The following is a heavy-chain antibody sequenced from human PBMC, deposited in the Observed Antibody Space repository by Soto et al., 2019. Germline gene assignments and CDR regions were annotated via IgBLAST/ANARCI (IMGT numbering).Heavy chain of an antibody. D-gene: IGHD4-17*01. CDR3: ARGDYFRGYGY. CDR2: IYYTGST. CDR1: GASLSGGSYS. J-gene: IGHJ4*02. V-gene: IGHV4-61*01. Sequence: SFTCSVSGASLSGGSYSWTWIRQSPGKGLEWIGYIYYTGSTNLNPSLKSRVTISLDTSKNQFSLKLTSVTAADTAVYYCARGDYFRGYGYWGQGTLVTVSS.